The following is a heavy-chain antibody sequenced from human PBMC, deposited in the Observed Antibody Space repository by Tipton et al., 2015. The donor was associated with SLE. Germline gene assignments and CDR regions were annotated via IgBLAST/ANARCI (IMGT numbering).Heavy chain of an antibody. CDR1: GGSISSVGYY. V-gene: IGHV4-31*11. D-gene: IGHD3-10*01. Sequence: TLSLTCAVSGGSISSVGYYWSWICQHPGKGLEWIGHIYYSGSTFHNPSVRSGVTISVDTSKNQFSLKLSSVTGADTAVYYCAREWSGKGVFDPWGQGTLVTVSS. CDR3: AREWSGKGVFDP. CDR2: IYYSGST. J-gene: IGHJ5*02.